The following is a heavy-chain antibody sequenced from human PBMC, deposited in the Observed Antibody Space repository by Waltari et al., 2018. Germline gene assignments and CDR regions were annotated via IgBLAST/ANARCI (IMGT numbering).Heavy chain of an antibody. Sequence: EVQLVESGGGLVQPGGSLRLSCAASGFTFSSYSMNWVRQAPGKGLEWVSYISSSSSTIYDATSVKGRFTISRDNAKNSLYLQMNSLRAEDTAVYYCARTRTYYDILTGYYSFSAFDIWGQGTMVTVSS. CDR2: ISSSSSTI. V-gene: IGHV3-48*04. CDR3: ARTRTYYDILTGYYSFSAFDI. D-gene: IGHD3-9*01. CDR1: GFTFSSYS. J-gene: IGHJ3*02.